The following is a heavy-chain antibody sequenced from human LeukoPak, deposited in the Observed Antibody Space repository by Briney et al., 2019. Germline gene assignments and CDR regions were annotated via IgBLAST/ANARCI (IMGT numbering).Heavy chain of an antibody. D-gene: IGHD2-21*02. J-gene: IGHJ5*02. V-gene: IGHV4-39*01. CDR3: ARRKVVTAMSWFDP. CDR1: GGSISSSSYY. Sequence: SETLSLTCTVSGGSISSSSYYWGWIRQPPGKGLEWIGSIYYSGSTYYNPSLKSRVTISVDTSKNQFSLKLSSVTAADTAVYYCARRKVVTAMSWFDPWGQGTLVTVSS. CDR2: IYYSGST.